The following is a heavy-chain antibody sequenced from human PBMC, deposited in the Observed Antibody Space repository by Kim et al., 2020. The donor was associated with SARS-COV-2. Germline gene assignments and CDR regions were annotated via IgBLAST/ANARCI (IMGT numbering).Heavy chain of an antibody. CDR3: TRVPGTTLDFWDTFDL. CDR1: GFTFSGSA. Sequence: GGSLRLSCAASGFTFSGSAMHWVRQASGKGLEWVGRIRSKANSYATTYAASVKGRFTISRDDSKTTAYLQMNSLKTEDTAVYYCTRVPGTTLDFWDTFDLWGQGTMVTVSS. CDR2: IRSKANSYAT. J-gene: IGHJ3*01. D-gene: IGHD1-1*01. V-gene: IGHV3-73*01.